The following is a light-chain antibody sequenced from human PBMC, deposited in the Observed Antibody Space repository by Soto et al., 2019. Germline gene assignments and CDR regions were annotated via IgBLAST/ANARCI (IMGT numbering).Light chain of an antibody. Sequence: EIVLTQSPGTLSLSPGERATLSCRASESVSSTHLAWYQQKPGQAPRLLIHSASNRATGVPDRFSGSGSGTDFTLIISRLEPEDFAVYYCSQYGSAPGTFVQGTKVEIK. CDR2: SAS. CDR3: SQYGSAPGT. V-gene: IGKV3-20*01. J-gene: IGKJ1*01. CDR1: ESVSSTH.